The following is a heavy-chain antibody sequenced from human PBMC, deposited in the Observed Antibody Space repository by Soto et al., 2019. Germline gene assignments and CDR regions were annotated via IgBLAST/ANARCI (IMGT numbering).Heavy chain of an antibody. CDR3: AKYSTSGPSRFFDL. CDR2: IGAGSDGI. V-gene: IGHV3-23*01. CDR1: GFTFSIHA. Sequence: PGGSLRLSCAASGFTFSIHAVAWIRQTPGKGLEWVSVIGAGSDGIQYVDSVKGRFSISRDNSKNTLYLHMNSLRAEDTAIYYCAKYSTSGPSRFFDLWGQGTLVTVSS. D-gene: IGHD5-12*01. J-gene: IGHJ4*02.